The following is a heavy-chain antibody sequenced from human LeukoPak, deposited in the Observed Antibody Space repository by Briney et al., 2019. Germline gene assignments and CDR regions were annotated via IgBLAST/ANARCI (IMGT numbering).Heavy chain of an antibody. J-gene: IGHJ4*02. V-gene: IGHV3-30*18. CDR3: AKEMWGDSGSPFPIDY. CDR1: GFTFSSYG. Sequence: GGSLRLSCAASGFTFSSYGMHWVRQAPGKGLEWVAVISYDGSNKYYADSVKGRFTISRDNSKNTLYLQMNSLRAEDTAVYYCAKEMWGDSGSPFPIDYWGQGTLVTVSS. D-gene: IGHD1-26*01. CDR2: ISYDGSNK.